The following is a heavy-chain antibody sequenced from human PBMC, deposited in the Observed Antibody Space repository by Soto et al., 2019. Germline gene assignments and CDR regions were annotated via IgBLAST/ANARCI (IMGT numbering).Heavy chain of an antibody. D-gene: IGHD1-26*01. CDR1: GYTFSNYW. V-gene: IGHV5-51*01. CDR3: ARHSGSDREGFDS. J-gene: IGHJ4*02. CDR2: IFPGDSDT. Sequence: PGESLKISCKGSGYTFSNYWIGWVRQMPGKGLEWMGIIFPGDSDTRYSPSFEGHVTLSTDNSISTAYLHWSSLKASDTAIYYCARHSGSDREGFDSWGQGTLVTVSS.